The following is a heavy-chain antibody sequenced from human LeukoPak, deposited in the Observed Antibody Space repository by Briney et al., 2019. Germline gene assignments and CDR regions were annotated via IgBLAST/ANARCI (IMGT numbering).Heavy chain of an antibody. CDR2: IDPSDSYT. V-gene: IGHV5-10-1*01. CDR3: ARESYYDILTGSNFDY. D-gene: IGHD3-9*01. J-gene: IGHJ4*02. CDR1: GYSFTSYW. Sequence: GESLKISCKGSGYSFTSYWISWVRQMPGKGLEWMGRIDPSDSYTNYSPSSQGHVTISADKSISTAYLQWSSLKAPDTAMYYCARESYYDILTGSNFDYWGQGTLVTVSS.